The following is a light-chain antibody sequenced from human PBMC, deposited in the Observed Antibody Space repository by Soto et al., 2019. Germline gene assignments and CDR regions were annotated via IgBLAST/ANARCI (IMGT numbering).Light chain of an antibody. CDR1: SSDVGTYNY. CDR3: CSYAGGYTHAV. J-gene: IGLJ2*01. V-gene: IGLV2-11*01. Sequence: QSALTQPRSVSGPPGQSVSISCSGTSSDVGTYNYVSWYQQHPGKAPILMIYDVSKRPSGVPDRFSGSKSGNTASLTISGLQAEDEADYYCCSYAGGYTHAVFGGGTKVTVL. CDR2: DVS.